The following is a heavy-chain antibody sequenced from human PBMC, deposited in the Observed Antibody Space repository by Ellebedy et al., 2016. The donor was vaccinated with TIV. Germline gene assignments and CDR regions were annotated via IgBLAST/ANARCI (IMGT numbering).Heavy chain of an antibody. CDR1: GYTFTSYY. V-gene: IGHV1-46*01. D-gene: IGHD1-26*01. CDR2: INPSGGST. Sequence: ASVKVSCXASGYTFTSYYMHWVRQAPGQGLEWMGIINPSGGSTNYAQKFQGRVAMTRDTSTSTVYMELSSLRSEDTAVYYCARRSGLYYYYGMDVWGQGTTVTVSS. CDR3: ARRSGLYYYYGMDV. J-gene: IGHJ6*02.